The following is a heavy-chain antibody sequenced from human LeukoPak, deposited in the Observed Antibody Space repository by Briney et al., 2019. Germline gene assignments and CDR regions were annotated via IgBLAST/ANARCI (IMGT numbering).Heavy chain of an antibody. CDR2: IKQDGSET. J-gene: IGHJ4*02. V-gene: IGHV3-7*01. D-gene: IGHD3-10*01. CDR3: VKVRGFSGRSSFDY. CDR1: GFTFSTYW. Sequence: GGSLRLSCAASGFTFSTYWMTWVRQAPGKGLDWVGNIKQDGSETYYADSLKGRFTISRDNAKSALYLQMNSLRAEDTAVYYCVKVRGFSGRSSFDYWGQGTLVTVSS.